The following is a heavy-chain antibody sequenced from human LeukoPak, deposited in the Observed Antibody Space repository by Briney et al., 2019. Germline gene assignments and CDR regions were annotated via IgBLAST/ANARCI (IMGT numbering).Heavy chain of an antibody. J-gene: IGHJ4*02. CDR3: ASGGYAPEGY. V-gene: IGHV1-69*13. D-gene: IGHD5-12*01. CDR2: IIPIFGTA. Sequence: GVSVNVSCQPSGGTFSRYAIRWVRQAPGHGLEGMGGIIPIFGTANHAQKFQGRVTIAADESTITVYMELGSLRSEDTGVYYCASGGYAPEGYWGQGTLVTVSS. CDR1: GGTFSRYA.